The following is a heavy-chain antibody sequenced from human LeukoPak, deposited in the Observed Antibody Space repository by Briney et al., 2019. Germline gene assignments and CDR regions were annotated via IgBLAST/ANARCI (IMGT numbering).Heavy chain of an antibody. Sequence: PGGSLRLCCSASGFTFSSYAMSWVRQAPGKGLEWVSAISASGGSTHYADSVEGRFTVSRDISKNTLYVQMNNLRADDTAVYYCAKEGIGTSYLDSWGQGTLVTVS. CDR3: AKEGIGTSYLDS. V-gene: IGHV3-23*01. D-gene: IGHD2-2*01. J-gene: IGHJ4*02. CDR1: GFTFSSYA. CDR2: ISASGGST.